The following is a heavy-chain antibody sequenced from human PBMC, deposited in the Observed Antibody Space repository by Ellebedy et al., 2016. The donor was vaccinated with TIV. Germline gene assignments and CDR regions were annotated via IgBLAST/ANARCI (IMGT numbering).Heavy chain of an antibody. J-gene: IGHJ4*02. Sequence: SETLSLTXNISGGSVSSGTYYWNWFRQSPGKGLEWIGYIYHSGAAYYNPSLKSRVTIPIDTSNNQISLKLTSVTAADTAVYYCARHRGNNGWFNFDSWGQGTLVTVSS. CDR2: IYHSGAA. CDR1: GGSVSSGTYY. D-gene: IGHD6-19*01. CDR3: ARHRGNNGWFNFDS. V-gene: IGHV4-39*01.